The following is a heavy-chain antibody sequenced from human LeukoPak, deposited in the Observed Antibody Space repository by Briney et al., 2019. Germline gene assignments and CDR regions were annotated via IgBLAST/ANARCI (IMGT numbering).Heavy chain of an antibody. CDR1: GLSFSNYA. V-gene: IGHV3-23*01. D-gene: IGHD6-13*01. CDR2: ISGSVGST. CDR3: AKASAVGTLQYYFDY. J-gene: IGHJ4*02. Sequence: PGGSRRLSCAASGLSFSNYAMGWVRQASGKGLEWVSGISGSVGSTYYADSVKGRFTISRDNSKNTLYLQMNSLRAEDTAVYYCAKASAVGTLQYYFDYWGQGTLVTVSS.